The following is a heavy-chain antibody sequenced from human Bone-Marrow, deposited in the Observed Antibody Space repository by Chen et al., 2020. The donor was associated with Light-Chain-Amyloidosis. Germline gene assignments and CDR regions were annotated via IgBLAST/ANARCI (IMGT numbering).Heavy chain of an antibody. CDR2: ISTAAYT. V-gene: IGHV3-23*01. CDR1: GFTFSNFA. Sequence: GLVQPGGSLRVSCAASGFTFSNFAIVWVRQAPGKGLEWVSTISTAAYTSYTDSVKGRFTISRDNSKNTVYLQMNNLRAEDTALYYCAKETVPATTYFFDYWGQGTLVTVSS. J-gene: IGHJ4*02. CDR3: AKETVPATTYFFDY. D-gene: IGHD6-19*01.